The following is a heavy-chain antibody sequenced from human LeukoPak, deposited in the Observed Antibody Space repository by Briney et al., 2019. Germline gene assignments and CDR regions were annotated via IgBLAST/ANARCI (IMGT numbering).Heavy chain of an antibody. J-gene: IGHJ4*02. CDR2: IIPIFGTA. CDR1: GGTFSSYA. Sequence: ASVKVSCKASGGTFSSYAISWVRQAHGQGLEWMGGIIPIFGTANYAQKFQGRVTITADESTSTAYMELSSLRSEDTAVYYCARVSPYYDFWSGPFDYWGQGTLVTVSS. CDR3: ARVSPYYDFWSGPFDY. D-gene: IGHD3-3*01. V-gene: IGHV1-69*13.